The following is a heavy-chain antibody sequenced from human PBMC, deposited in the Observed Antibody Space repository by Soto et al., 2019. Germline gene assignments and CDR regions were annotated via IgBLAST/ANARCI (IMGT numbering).Heavy chain of an antibody. D-gene: IGHD2-15*01. Sequence: EVQLVESGGGLVKPGGSLRLSCAASGFTFSSYSMNWVRQAPGKGLEWVSSIISSSSYINSAESVTGRFTISRDNAKNSLHLQMNSLRAEDTAVYYCARDGGLYCSGGSCYSESYYYYGMDFWGQGTTVTVSS. CDR2: IISSSSYI. CDR1: GFTFSSYS. V-gene: IGHV3-21*01. CDR3: ARDGGLYCSGGSCYSESYYYYGMDF. J-gene: IGHJ6*02.